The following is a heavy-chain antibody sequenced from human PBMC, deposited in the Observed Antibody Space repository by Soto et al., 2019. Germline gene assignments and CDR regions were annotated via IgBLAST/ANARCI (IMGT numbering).Heavy chain of an antibody. CDR1: XXXXXXXX. J-gene: IGHJ6*02. D-gene: IGHD4-17*01. V-gene: IGHV3-11*01. CDR2: ISSSGSTI. Sequence: QVQLVESGGGLVKPGGSLRLSCAAXXXXXXXXXMXWXRXAXGXGXEWVSYISSSGSTIYYADSVKGRFTISRDNAKNSLYLQMNSLRAEDTAVYYCASXTVTPHYGMDVWGQGTTVTVSS. CDR3: ASXTVTPHYGMDV.